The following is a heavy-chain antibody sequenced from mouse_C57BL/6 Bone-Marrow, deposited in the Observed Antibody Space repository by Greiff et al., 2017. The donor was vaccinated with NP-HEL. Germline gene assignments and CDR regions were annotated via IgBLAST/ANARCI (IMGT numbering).Heavy chain of an antibody. V-gene: IGHV1-69*01. CDR3: ARSRSSYAMDY. CDR2: IDPSDSYT. Sequence: QVQLQQPGAELVMPGASVKLSCKASGYTFTSYWMHWVKQRPGQGLEWIGEIDPSDSYTNYNQKFKGKSTLTVDKSSSTAYMQLSSLTSEDSAFYYCARSRSSYAMDYWGQGTSVTVSS. CDR1: GYTFTSYW. D-gene: IGHD1-1*01. J-gene: IGHJ4*01.